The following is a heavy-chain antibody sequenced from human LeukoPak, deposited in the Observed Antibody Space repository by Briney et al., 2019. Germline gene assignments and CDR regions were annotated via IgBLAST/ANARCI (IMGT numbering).Heavy chain of an antibody. D-gene: IGHD5-12*01. J-gene: IGHJ3*01. CDR3: TRVPTMSPFYF. V-gene: IGHV5-51*01. Sequence: PGESLKISCKGSGYSFTTYWIAWVRQMPGKGLEWMGMIYPGDSDTRYSPSFQGQVTISADKSISTAYLQWSSLKASDTAMYYCTRVPTMSPFYFWGQGTMVTVSS. CDR2: IYPGDSDT. CDR1: GYSFTTYW.